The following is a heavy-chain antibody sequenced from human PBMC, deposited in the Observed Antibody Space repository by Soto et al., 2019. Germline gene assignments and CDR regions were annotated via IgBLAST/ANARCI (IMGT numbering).Heavy chain of an antibody. Sequence: SETLSLTCTVSVDSISTFYWGWIRQSPGKELEWTGYVYYTGITNYNPSLKSRVTISVDRSKNQFSLKLTSANAADTAVYYCARGRTVRNYADDSSDYFYFFDYWGQGTQVTVSS. CDR1: VDSISTFY. V-gene: IGHV4-59*01. CDR3: ARGRTVRNYADDSSDYFYFFDY. D-gene: IGHD3-22*01. CDR2: VYYTGIT. J-gene: IGHJ4*02.